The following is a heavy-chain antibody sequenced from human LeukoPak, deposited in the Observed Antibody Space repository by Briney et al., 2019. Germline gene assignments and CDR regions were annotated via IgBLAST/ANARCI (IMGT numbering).Heavy chain of an antibody. V-gene: IGHV4-61*02. CDR3: ARGYCSGGSCYSESGGFDP. CDR1: GGSISSGSYY. Sequence: SQTLSLTCTVSGGSISSGSYYWRWIRQPAGKGLEWIGRIYTSGSTNYNPSLKSRVTISVDTSKNQFSLRLSSVTAADTAVYYCARGYCSGGSCYSESGGFDPWGQETLVTVSS. CDR2: IYTSGST. D-gene: IGHD2-15*01. J-gene: IGHJ5*02.